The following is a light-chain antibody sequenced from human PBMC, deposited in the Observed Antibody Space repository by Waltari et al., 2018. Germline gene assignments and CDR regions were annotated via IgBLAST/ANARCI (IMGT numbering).Light chain of an antibody. CDR3: QQSFNTPFA. CDR1: QTITTY. V-gene: IGKV1-39*01. Sequence: ITCRASQTITTYLNWYLQKPGKAPELLIYGASTLQSGAPSRFSGSGSGTDFTLTISSLQPEDFATYYCQQSFNTPFAFGPGTKLDIK. CDR2: GAS. J-gene: IGKJ3*01.